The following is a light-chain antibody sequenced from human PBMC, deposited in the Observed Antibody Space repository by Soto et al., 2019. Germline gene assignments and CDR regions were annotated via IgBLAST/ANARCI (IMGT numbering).Light chain of an antibody. Sequence: DIQMTQSPSTLSGSEGDRVTITCRASQTISSWLAWYQQKPGKAPNLLIYKASTLKSGVPSRFSGSGSGTEFTLTISSLQPDDFATYYCQHYNSYSEAFGQGTKVELK. V-gene: IGKV1-5*03. CDR3: QHYNSYSEA. CDR2: KAS. CDR1: QTISSW. J-gene: IGKJ1*01.